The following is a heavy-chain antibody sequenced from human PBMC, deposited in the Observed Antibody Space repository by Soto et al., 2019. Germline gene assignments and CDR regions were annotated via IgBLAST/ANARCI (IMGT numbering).Heavy chain of an antibody. Sequence: SETLSLTCAVSGGSISSGVYSWSWIRHPPGKGLEWIGYIYHSGSTYYNPSLKSRVTISVDRSKKQFSLKLSSVTAADTAVYYCARGGELIWFGDRVPVGWFDPWGQGTMVTV. CDR2: IYHSGST. CDR1: GGSISSGVYS. CDR3: ARGGELIWFGDRVPVGWFDP. J-gene: IGHJ5*02. V-gene: IGHV4-30-2*01. D-gene: IGHD3-10*01.